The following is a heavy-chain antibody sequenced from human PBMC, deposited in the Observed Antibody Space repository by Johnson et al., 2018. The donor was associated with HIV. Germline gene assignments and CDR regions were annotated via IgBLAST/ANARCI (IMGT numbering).Heavy chain of an antibody. CDR2: IKQDGSEK. J-gene: IGHJ3*02. CDR3: ARDRPSGWPGAFDI. Sequence: VQLVESGGGLVQPGGSLRLSCAASGFTFSSYGMYWVRQAPGKGLEWVANIKQDGSEKYYVDSVKGRFTISRDNSKNTLYLQMNSLRPEDTAVYYCARDRPSGWPGAFDIWGQGTMVTVSS. D-gene: IGHD6-19*01. V-gene: IGHV3-7*01. CDR1: GFTFSSYG.